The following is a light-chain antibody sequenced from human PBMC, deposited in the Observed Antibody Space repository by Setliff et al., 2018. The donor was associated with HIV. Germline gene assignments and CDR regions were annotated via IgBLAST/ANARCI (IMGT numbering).Light chain of an antibody. CDR1: SGDVGRYNL. V-gene: IGLV2-23*01. CDR2: QAS. J-gene: IGLJ1*01. Sequence: QSVLTQPASVSGSPGQSITISCTGTSGDVGRYNLVSWYQQQPGKPPKLMIYQASKRPSGDSNRFSGSKSGNTASLTISGLQAEDEADYYCCSNTGSNTYVFGTGTKVTVL. CDR3: CSNTGSNTYV.